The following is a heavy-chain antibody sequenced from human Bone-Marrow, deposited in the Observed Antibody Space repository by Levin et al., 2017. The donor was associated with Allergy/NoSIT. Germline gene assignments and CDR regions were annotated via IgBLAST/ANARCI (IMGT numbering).Heavy chain of an antibody. CDR1: GYTLTELS. J-gene: IGHJ4*02. D-gene: IGHD2-2*01. CDR3: AASCSSTSCYVGVFDY. CDR2: FDPEDGET. Sequence: ASVKVSCKVSGYTLTELSMHWVRQAPGKGLEWMGGFDPEDGETIYAQKFQGRVTMTEDTSTDTAYMELSSLRSEDTAVYYCAASCSSTSCYVGVFDYWGQGTLVTVSS. V-gene: IGHV1-24*01.